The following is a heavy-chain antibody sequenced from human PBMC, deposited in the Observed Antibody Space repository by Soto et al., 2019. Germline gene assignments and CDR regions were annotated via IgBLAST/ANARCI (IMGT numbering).Heavy chain of an antibody. CDR1: GFTFSSYA. D-gene: IGHD1-1*01. CDR3: ARPVEMASVGTDY. CDR2: ISYDGSNK. V-gene: IGHV3-30-3*01. J-gene: IGHJ4*02. Sequence: GGSLRLSCAASGFTFSSYAMHWVRQAPGKGLEWVAVISYDGSNKYYADSVKGRFTICRDNSKNTLYLQMKSLRAEDTAVYYCARPVEMASVGTDYSGQG.